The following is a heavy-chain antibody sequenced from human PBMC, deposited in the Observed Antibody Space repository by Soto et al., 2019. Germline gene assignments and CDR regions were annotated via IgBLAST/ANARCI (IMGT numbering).Heavy chain of an antibody. CDR1: GDSISNGGYS. CDR3: ARVAGSSRGYFDY. D-gene: IGHD6-6*01. J-gene: IGHJ4*02. V-gene: IGHV4-30-2*01. CDR2: IYHSGIT. Sequence: QLQLQESGSGLVKPSQTLSLTCAVSGDSISNGGYSWSWIRQPPGKGLEWIGYIYHSGITSYSPSLESRVTISADRSNNQFSLRLSSVTAADTAVYYCARVAGSSRGYFDYWGQGTLVTVSS.